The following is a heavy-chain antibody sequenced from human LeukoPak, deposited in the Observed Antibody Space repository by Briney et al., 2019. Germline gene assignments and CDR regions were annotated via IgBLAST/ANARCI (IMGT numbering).Heavy chain of an antibody. Sequence: SVKVSCKASGGTFSSYAISWVRQAPGQGLEWMGGIIPTFGTANYAQKFQGRVTITTDESTSTAYMELSSLRSEDTAVYYRARDRAVTDAFDIWGQGTMVTVSS. CDR2: IIPTFGTA. V-gene: IGHV1-69*05. CDR3: ARDRAVTDAFDI. J-gene: IGHJ3*02. CDR1: GGTFSSYA. D-gene: IGHD4-17*01.